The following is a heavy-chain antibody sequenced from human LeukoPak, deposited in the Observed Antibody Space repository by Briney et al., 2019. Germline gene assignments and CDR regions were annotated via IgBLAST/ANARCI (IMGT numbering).Heavy chain of an antibody. Sequence: PGGSLRLSCAASGFTFSSYGMHWVRQAPGKGLEWVAIMWYDGSNKYYTDSVKGRFTISRDNSKNTLYLQMNSLRAEDTAKYYCTKDYCGKFCSAVWGQGTTVTVSS. CDR1: GFTFSSYG. D-gene: IGHD3-9*01. CDR2: MWYDGSNK. J-gene: IGHJ6*02. V-gene: IGHV3-33*06. CDR3: TKDYCGKFCSAV.